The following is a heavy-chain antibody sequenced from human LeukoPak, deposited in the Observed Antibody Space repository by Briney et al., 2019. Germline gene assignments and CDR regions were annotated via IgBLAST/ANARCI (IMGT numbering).Heavy chain of an antibody. D-gene: IGHD2-21*02. V-gene: IGHV3-30*18. CDR2: ISSDGNKN. CDR3: AKHDGPIVVVTVKLDY. Sequence: QSGGSLRLSRAASGFTFSSYGMHWVRQAPGKGLEWVAFISSDGNKNYYEESVKGRFTISRDNSKNTLFLQMSSLRPEDTAVYYCAKHDGPIVVVTVKLDYWGQGTLVTVSS. J-gene: IGHJ4*02. CDR1: GFTFSSYG.